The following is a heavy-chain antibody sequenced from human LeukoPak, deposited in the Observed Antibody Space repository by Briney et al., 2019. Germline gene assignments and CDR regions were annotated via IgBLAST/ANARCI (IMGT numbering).Heavy chain of an antibody. Sequence: HPGGSLRLSCAASGFIFSSYGMHWVRQAPGKGLEWVALIWHDGSNKFYADSVKGRFTISRDNSKNTLYLQMNSLRAEDTAVYYCANANDFWSGYYNYWGQGTLVTVSS. J-gene: IGHJ4*02. CDR1: GFIFSSYG. V-gene: IGHV3-33*06. D-gene: IGHD3-3*01. CDR2: IWHDGSNK. CDR3: ANANDFWSGYYNY.